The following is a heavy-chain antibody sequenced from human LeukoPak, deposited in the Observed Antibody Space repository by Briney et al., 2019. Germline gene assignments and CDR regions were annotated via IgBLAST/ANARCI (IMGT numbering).Heavy chain of an antibody. Sequence: SETLSLTCTVSGGSISSSSYYWGWIRQPPGKGLEWIGSIYYSGSTYYNPSLKSRVTISVDTSKNQFSLKLSSVTAADTAVYYCARYSSGWYYFDYWGQGTLVTVSS. D-gene: IGHD6-19*01. CDR3: ARYSSGWYYFDY. V-gene: IGHV4-39*07. J-gene: IGHJ4*02. CDR1: GGSISSSSYY. CDR2: IYYSGST.